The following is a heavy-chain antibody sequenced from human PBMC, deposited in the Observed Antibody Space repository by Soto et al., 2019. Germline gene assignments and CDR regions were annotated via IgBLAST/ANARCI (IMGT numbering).Heavy chain of an antibody. D-gene: IGHD2-21*02. V-gene: IGHV4-59*08. Sequence: SETLSLTCTVSGGSISSYYWSWIRQPPGKGLEWIRYIYYSGSTNYNPSLKSRVTISVDTSKNQFSLNLSSVTAADTAVYYCARHLPYCGGDCYSLDYWGQGTLVNVPQ. CDR3: ARHLPYCGGDCYSLDY. CDR1: GGSISSYY. J-gene: IGHJ4*02. CDR2: IYYSGST.